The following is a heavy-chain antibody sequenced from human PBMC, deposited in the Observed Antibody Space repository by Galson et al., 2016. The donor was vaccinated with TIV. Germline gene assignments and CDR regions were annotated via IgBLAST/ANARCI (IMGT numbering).Heavy chain of an antibody. CDR2: IIPLFGEA. CDR1: GGTFSSFV. CDR3: AKCRNTVMDTYYYDYGLDV. J-gene: IGHJ6*02. Sequence: SVKVSCKASGGTFSSFVVTWVRQAPGQGLEWMGGIIPLFGEAHSAQKFQGRVTISADESTSTVYMELRSLRSGDTAVYDCAKCRNTVMDTYYYDYGLDVWGQGTTVTVSS. V-gene: IGHV1-69*13. D-gene: IGHD5-18*01.